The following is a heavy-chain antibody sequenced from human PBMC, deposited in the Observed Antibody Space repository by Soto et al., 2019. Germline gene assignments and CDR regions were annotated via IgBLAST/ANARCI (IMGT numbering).Heavy chain of an antibody. V-gene: IGHV3-21*01. Sequence: GGSLRLSCAASGFTFSRYYMNWVRQAPGKGLEWVSSISTTSTYTHYADSLKCRFTISRDNAKKLLYLEMDSLRAEDTAVYYCARVGATGGYFFDYWGQGTLVTVS. CDR3: ARVGATGGYFFDY. D-gene: IGHD1-26*01. CDR1: GFTFSRYY. J-gene: IGHJ4*02. CDR2: ISTTSTYT.